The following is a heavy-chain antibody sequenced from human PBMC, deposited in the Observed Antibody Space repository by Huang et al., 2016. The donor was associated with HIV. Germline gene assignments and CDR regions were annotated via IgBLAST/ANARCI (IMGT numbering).Heavy chain of an antibody. V-gene: IGHV1-46*01. CDR2: INPSGGST. J-gene: IGHJ3*01. D-gene: IGHD6-19*01. CDR1: GYTFTSNH. Sequence: QVQLVQSGAEVKKPGASVRISCKASGYTFTSNHINWGRQVPGQVLEWMGKINPSGGSTDDAQKFQDRITMTRDRSTSTVYLELRSLTSDDTAIYYCARVGSGWSLLGDALDFWGRGTMVTVSS. CDR3: ARVGSGWSLLGDALDF.